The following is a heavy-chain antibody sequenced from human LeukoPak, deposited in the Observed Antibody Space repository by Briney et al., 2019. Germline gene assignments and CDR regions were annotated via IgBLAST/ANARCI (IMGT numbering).Heavy chain of an antibody. J-gene: IGHJ4*02. V-gene: IGHV3-7*01. CDR2: MKQDGSEK. CDR3: ARDLGHTGYDLYDY. D-gene: IGHD5-12*01. Sequence: GGSLRLSCAVSGINFRGYWMAWVRQAPGKGLEWVANMKQDGSEKYYVDSVKGRFTISRDNAKNSLYLEMNSLRVEDTAVYYCARDLGHTGYDLYDYWGQGTLVTISS. CDR1: GINFRGYW.